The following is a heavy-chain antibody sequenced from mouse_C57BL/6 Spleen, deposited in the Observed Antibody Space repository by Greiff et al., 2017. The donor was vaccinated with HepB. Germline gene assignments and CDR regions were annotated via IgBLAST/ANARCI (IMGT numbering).Heavy chain of an antibody. CDR2: ISSGSSTI. Sequence: EVMLVESGGGLVKPGGSLKLSCAASGFTFCDYGMHWVRQAPEKGLEWVAYISSGSSTIYYADTVKGRFTISRDNAKNTLFLQMTSLRSEDTAMYYCARRGVVATNYAMDYWGQGTSVTVSS. V-gene: IGHV5-17*01. CDR3: ARRGVVATNYAMDY. J-gene: IGHJ4*01. CDR1: GFTFCDYG. D-gene: IGHD1-1*01.